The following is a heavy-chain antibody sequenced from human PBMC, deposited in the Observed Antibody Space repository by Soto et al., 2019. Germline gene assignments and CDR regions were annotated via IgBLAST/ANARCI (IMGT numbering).Heavy chain of an antibody. D-gene: IGHD3-10*02. Sequence: QVQLVQSGAEVKKPGSSVKVSCKASGGTFSSYAISWVRQAPGQGLEWMGGIIPIFGTANYAQKFQGRVTLTAEESTRAACMELSSLRSEDTAVYYCAREGCAGSFGYCAMDVWGEGTTVTVSS. CDR2: IIPIFGTA. CDR3: AREGCAGSFGYCAMDV. V-gene: IGHV1-69*12. J-gene: IGHJ6*04. CDR1: GGTFSSYA.